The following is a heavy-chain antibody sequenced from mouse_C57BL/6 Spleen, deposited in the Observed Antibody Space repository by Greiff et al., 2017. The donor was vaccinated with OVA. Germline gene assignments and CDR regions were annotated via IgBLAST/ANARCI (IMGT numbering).Heavy chain of an antibody. CDR1: GYTFTDYE. Sequence: QVHVKQSGAELVRPGASVTLSCKASGYTFTDYEMHWVKQTPVHGLEWIGAIDPETGGTAYNQKFKGKAILTADKSSSTAYMELRSLTSEDSAVYYCTKEGLLLRGYFDVWGTGTTVTVSS. CDR2: IDPETGGT. CDR3: TKEGLLLRGYFDV. V-gene: IGHV1-15*01. J-gene: IGHJ1*03. D-gene: IGHD1-1*01.